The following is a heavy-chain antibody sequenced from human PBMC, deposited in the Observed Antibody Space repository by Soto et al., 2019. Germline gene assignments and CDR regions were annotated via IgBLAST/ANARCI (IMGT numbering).Heavy chain of an antibody. Sequence: QVQLVQSGAEVKKPGSSVTVSCKASAGTFSSYTISWVRQAPGQGLAWMGGIIPIFGTANYAQKFQGRVTITADESTSTAYMELSSLRSEDTAVYYCARGNHRWLQLWYFDLWGRGTLVTVSS. CDR3: ARGNHRWLQLWYFDL. CDR2: IIPIFGTA. CDR1: AGTFSSYT. V-gene: IGHV1-69*12. J-gene: IGHJ2*01. D-gene: IGHD5-12*01.